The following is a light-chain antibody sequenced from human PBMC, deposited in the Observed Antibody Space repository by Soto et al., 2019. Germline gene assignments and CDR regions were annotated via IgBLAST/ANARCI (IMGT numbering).Light chain of an antibody. CDR3: QHYNDWPPGT. Sequence: DIHMTQSPSSLSSSLVDIVTITCQASQNINNYLNWYQQKPGRAPKLLIYDASNLEAGVPSRFSGSGSGTEFTLTISSLQSEDFAVYYCQHYNDWPPGTFGQGTKVDI. J-gene: IGKJ1*01. CDR1: QNINNY. V-gene: IGKV1-33*01. CDR2: DAS.